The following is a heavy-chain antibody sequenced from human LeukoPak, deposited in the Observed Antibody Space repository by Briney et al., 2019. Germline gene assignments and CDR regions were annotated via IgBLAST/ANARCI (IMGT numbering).Heavy chain of an antibody. Sequence: PGGSLRLSCAASGFTFSSYAMHWVRQAPGKGLEWVAVISYDGSNKYYADSVKGRFTISRDNSKNTLYLQMNSLRAEDTAVYYCARDSPDHYYGSGSYLGAFDIWGQGTMVTVSS. CDR2: ISYDGSNK. CDR3: ARDSPDHYYGSGSYLGAFDI. J-gene: IGHJ3*02. D-gene: IGHD3-10*01. CDR1: GFTFSSYA. V-gene: IGHV3-30-3*01.